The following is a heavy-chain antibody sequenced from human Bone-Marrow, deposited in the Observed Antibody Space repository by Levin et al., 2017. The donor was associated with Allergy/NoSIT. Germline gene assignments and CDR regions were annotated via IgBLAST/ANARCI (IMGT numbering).Heavy chain of an antibody. CDR3: ARGPAEFSNLPFDP. V-gene: IGHV4-31*03. D-gene: IGHD3-3*02. CDR1: GDSIRSAGYY. J-gene: IGHJ5*02. CDR2: ISYNGNT. Sequence: PSQTLSLTCSVSGDSIRSAGYYWSWVRQHPEKGLEWIGYISYNGNTYYNPSLKSRFTISLDTSQNQFSLKVTSVTAADTAVYYCARGPAEFSNLPFDPWGQGTLVTVSP.